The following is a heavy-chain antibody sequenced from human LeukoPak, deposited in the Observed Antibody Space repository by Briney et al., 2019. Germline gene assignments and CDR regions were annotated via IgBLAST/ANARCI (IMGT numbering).Heavy chain of an antibody. D-gene: IGHD2-8*01. Sequence: PSETLSLTCTVSDSSITSTYYWAWFRQPPGKGLEWIATVFRLQTVRTFNNPSLESRVTMSLYPSQSQFSLNLTSVTAADTALYFCARVLHAPYLIDSWGQGTLVTVSS. CDR3: ARVLHAPYLIDS. V-gene: IGHV4-38-2*02. CDR1: DSSITSTYY. CDR2: VFRLQTVRT. J-gene: IGHJ4*02.